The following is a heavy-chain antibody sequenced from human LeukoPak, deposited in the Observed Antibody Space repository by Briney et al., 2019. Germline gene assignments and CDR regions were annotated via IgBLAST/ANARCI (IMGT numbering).Heavy chain of an antibody. CDR2: ISSSGSTI. CDR3: ARDAVAGRYESRINYFDY. Sequence: QSGGSLRLSCAASGFTFSSYEMNWVRQAPGKGLEWDSYISSSGSTIYYADSVKGRFTISRDNAKNSLYLQMNSLRAEDTAVYYCARDAVAGRYESRINYFDYWGQGTLVTVSS. J-gene: IGHJ4*02. CDR1: GFTFSSYE. D-gene: IGHD6-19*01. V-gene: IGHV3-48*03.